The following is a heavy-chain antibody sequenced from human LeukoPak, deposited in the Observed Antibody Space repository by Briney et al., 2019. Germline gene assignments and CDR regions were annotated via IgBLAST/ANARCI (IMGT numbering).Heavy chain of an antibody. CDR3: ARAGGIAVAGTAGYYFDY. Sequence: SETLSLTCTVSGGSISSSSYYWGWIRQPPGKGLEWIGSIYYSGSTYYNPSLKSRVTISVDTSKNQFSLKLSSVTAADTVVYYCARAGGIAVAGTAGYYFDYWGQGTLVTVSS. V-gene: IGHV4-39*07. J-gene: IGHJ4*02. CDR2: IYYSGST. CDR1: GGSISSSSYY. D-gene: IGHD6-19*01.